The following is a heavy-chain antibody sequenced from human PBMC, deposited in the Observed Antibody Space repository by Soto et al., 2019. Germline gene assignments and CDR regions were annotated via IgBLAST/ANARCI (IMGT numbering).Heavy chain of an antibody. CDR1: GGTFSTSA. Sequence: QVQLMQSGAEVKKPGSSVKVSCKASGGTFSTSAISWVRQAPGEGLEWVGGIMPVFATPDYAQKFQGRATISADAPTTTAYLELTSLTPDDTALYYCARDKDRQRLGVNYHYTLDVWGQGTAITVSS. CDR3: ARDKDRQRLGVNYHYTLDV. V-gene: IGHV1-69*12. J-gene: IGHJ6*02. D-gene: IGHD5-12*01. CDR2: IMPVFATP.